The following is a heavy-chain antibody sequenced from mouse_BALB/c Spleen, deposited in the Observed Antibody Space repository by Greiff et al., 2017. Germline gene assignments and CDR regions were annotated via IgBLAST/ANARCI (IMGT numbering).Heavy chain of an antibody. V-gene: IGHV5-6-4*01. D-gene: IGHD1-1*01. Sequence: EVKLVESGGGLVKPGGSLKLSCAASGFTFSSYTMSWVRQTPEKRLEWVATISSGGSYTYYPDSVKGRFPISRDNAKNTLYLQMSSLKSEDTAMYYCTRDRVQITTVPWFAYWGQGTLVTVSA. CDR2: ISSGGSYT. CDR3: TRDRVQITTVPWFAY. J-gene: IGHJ3*01. CDR1: GFTFSSYT.